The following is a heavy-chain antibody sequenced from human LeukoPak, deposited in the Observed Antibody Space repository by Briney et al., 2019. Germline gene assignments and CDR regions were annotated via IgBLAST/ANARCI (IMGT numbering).Heavy chain of an antibody. CDR1: GGSISSYY. Sequence: SETLSLTCTVSGGSISSYYWSWIRQPPGKGLEWIGYIYYSGSTNYNPSLKSRVTISVDTSKNQFSLKLSSVTAADTAVYYCARHYTYYYDSSGYSYATTYAFEIWGQGTMVTASS. D-gene: IGHD3-22*01. J-gene: IGHJ3*02. CDR3: ARHYTYYYDSSGYSYATTYAFEI. V-gene: IGHV4-59*08. CDR2: IYYSGST.